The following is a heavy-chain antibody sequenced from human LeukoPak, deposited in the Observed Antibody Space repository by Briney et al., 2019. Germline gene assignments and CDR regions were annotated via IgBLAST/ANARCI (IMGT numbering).Heavy chain of an antibody. D-gene: IGHD3-22*01. Sequence: SETLSLTCTVSGDSISRSSDYWGWIRQPPGKGPEWIGSVYYIGSTFYSPSLKSRVTISLDTSKNQFSLKMSSVTAADTAIYYCVRDHYYDSSVAYWGQGTLVTVSS. CDR1: GDSISRSSDY. V-gene: IGHV4-39*07. CDR3: VRDHYYDSSVAY. CDR2: VYYIGST. J-gene: IGHJ4*02.